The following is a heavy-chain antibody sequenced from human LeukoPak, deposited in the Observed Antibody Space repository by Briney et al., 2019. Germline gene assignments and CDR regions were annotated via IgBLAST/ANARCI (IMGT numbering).Heavy chain of an antibody. D-gene: IGHD3-22*01. V-gene: IGHV4-34*01. CDR2: INHSGST. Sequence: SETLSLTCAVYGGSFSGYYWSWIRQPPGKGLEWIGEINHSGSTNYNPSLKSRVTISVDTSKNQFSLKLSSVTAADTAVYYCAQRHDTYYYDSSGYESPNDYWGQGTLVTVSS. CDR3: AQRHDTYYYDSSGYESPNDY. J-gene: IGHJ4*02. CDR1: GGSFSGYY.